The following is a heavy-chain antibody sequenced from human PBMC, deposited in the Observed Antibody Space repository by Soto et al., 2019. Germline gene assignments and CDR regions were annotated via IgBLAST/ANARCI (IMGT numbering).Heavy chain of an antibody. CDR2: IYYSGST. V-gene: IGHV4-39*01. CDR1: GGSIGSSSYY. D-gene: IGHD6-19*01. CDR3: ASQAGFYYYYGMDV. Sequence: PSETLSLTCTVSGGSIGSSSYYWGWIRQPPGKGLEWIGSIYYSGSTYYNPSLKSRVTISVDTSKNQFSLKLSSVTAADTAVYYCASQAGFYYYYGMDVWGQGTTVTVSS. J-gene: IGHJ6*02.